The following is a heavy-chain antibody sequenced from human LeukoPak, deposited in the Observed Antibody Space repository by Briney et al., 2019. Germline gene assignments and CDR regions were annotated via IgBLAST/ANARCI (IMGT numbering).Heavy chain of an antibody. J-gene: IGHJ6*02. D-gene: IGHD3-10*01. CDR2: INHSGST. CDR3: ARGLGIGITMVRGDGMDV. Sequence: SETLSLTCAVYGGSFSGYYWSWIRQPPGKGLEWIGEINHSGSTNYNPSLKSRVTISVDTSKNQFSLKLSSVTAADTAVYYCARGLGIGITMVRGDGMDVWGQGTTVTVSS. CDR1: GGSFSGYY. V-gene: IGHV4-34*01.